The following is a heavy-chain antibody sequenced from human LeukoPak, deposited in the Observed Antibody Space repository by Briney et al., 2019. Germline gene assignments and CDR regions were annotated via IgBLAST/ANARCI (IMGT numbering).Heavy chain of an antibody. CDR3: AGRPDTAIVPIFDY. J-gene: IGHJ4*02. CDR1: GYTFTGYY. V-gene: IGHV1-2*04. D-gene: IGHD5-18*01. Sequence: ASVKVSCKASGYTFTGYYMHWVRQAPGQGLEWMGWINPNSGGTNYAQKFQGWVTMTRDTSISTAYMELSRLSSDDTAIYYCAGRPDTAIVPIFDYWGQGTLVTVSS. CDR2: INPNSGGT.